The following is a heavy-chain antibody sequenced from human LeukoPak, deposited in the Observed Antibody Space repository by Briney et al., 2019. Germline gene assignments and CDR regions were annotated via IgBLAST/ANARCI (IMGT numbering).Heavy chain of an antibody. Sequence: SVKVSCKASGGTFSSYTISWVPQAPGQGLEWMGRIIPILGIANYAQKFQGRVTITANKSTSTAYMELSSLRSEDTAVYYCARDPPAYYEFWSGYRRSPDAFDIWGQGTMVTVSS. D-gene: IGHD3-3*01. J-gene: IGHJ3*02. CDR1: GGTFSSYT. CDR3: ARDPPAYYEFWSGYRRSPDAFDI. V-gene: IGHV1-69*04. CDR2: IIPILGIA.